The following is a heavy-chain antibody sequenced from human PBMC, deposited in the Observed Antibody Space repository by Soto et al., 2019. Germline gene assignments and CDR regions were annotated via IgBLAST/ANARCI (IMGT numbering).Heavy chain of an antibody. CDR3: ARGVSHYYYGLDV. D-gene: IGHD2-8*01. Sequence: PSETLSLTCTVSSGSIRSSTNYWGWIRQPPGKGLEWVGGIYYSGSTNYNPSLKSRITISVDTSKSQVSLKLNAVTAADTALYYCARGVSHYYYGLDVWGRGTTVTVSS. CDR1: SGSIRSSTNY. V-gene: IGHV4-39*01. J-gene: IGHJ6*02. CDR2: IYYSGST.